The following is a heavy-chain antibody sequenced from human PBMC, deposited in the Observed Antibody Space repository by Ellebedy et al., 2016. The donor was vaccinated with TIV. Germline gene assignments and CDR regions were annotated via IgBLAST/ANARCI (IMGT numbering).Heavy chain of an antibody. CDR1: GYTFASHF. CDR3: AASGYDFDY. D-gene: IGHD6-25*01. V-gene: IGHV1-46*01. J-gene: IGHJ4*02. CDR2: INHSVGST. Sequence: AASVKVSCKASGYTFASHFIHWVRQAPGQGLEWMGVINHSVGSTSYAQKFQGRVTMTRDTSAGTAYMELSSLTYEDTAVYYCAASGYDFDYWGQGTLVTVSS.